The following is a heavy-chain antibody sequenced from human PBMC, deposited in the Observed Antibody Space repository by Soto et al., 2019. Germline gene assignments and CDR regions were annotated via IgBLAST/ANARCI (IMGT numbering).Heavy chain of an antibody. V-gene: IGHV4-59*01. CDR1: GTSISSYY. J-gene: IGHJ4*02. D-gene: IGHD2-8*01. CDR3: ARYNSYAIDY. CDR2: IHYSGTT. Sequence: SETLSLTCTVSGTSISSYYWSWIRQPPGKGLEWIANIHYSGTTNYNPSLASRVTLSVDTSKNQFSLKMTPVTAADRAMYFCARYNSYAIDYWGRGTLVTVSS.